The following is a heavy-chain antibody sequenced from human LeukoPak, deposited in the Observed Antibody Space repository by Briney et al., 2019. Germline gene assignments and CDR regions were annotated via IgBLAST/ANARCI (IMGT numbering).Heavy chain of an antibody. CDR3: AREKNPKYGQQLVFNYYYYYGMDV. Sequence: ASVKVSCKASGGTFSSYAISWVRQAPGQGLEWMGRIIPILGIANYAQKFQGRVTITADKSTSTAYMELSSLRSEDTAVYYCAREKNPKYGQQLVFNYYYYYGMDVWGQGTTVTVSS. D-gene: IGHD6-13*01. J-gene: IGHJ6*02. CDR1: GGTFSSYA. V-gene: IGHV1-69*04. CDR2: IIPILGIA.